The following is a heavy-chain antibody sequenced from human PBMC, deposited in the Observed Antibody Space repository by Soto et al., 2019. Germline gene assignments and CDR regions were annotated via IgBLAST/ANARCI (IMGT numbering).Heavy chain of an antibody. V-gene: IGHV3-30-3*01. CDR1: GFTFSSYA. J-gene: IGHJ6*02. Sequence: HPGGSLRLSCAASGFTFSSYAMHWVRQAPGKGLEWVAVISYDGSNKYYADSVKGRFTISRDNSKNTLYLQMNSLRAEDTAVYYCAREGHKSDYFLRMDVWGQGTNVHVS. CDR2: ISYDGSNK. D-gene: IGHD4-17*01. CDR3: AREGHKSDYFLRMDV.